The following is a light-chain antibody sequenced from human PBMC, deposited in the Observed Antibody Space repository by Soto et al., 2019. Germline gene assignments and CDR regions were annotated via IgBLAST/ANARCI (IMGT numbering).Light chain of an antibody. CDR3: QQYDSYSWT. CDR1: QSVSSW. J-gene: IGKJ1*01. Sequence: DIPMTQSPSTLSASVGDRVTITCRASQSVSSWLAWYQQKPGTAPKLLIYEASSLESGVPSRFSGSGFGTEFTLTISSLQPDDFATYYCQQYDSYSWTFGQGTKVEIK. V-gene: IGKV1-5*03. CDR2: EAS.